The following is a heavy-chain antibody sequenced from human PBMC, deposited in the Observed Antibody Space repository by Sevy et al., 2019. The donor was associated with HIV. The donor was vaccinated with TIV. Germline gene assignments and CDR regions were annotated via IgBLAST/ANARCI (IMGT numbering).Heavy chain of an antibody. J-gene: IGHJ3*02. CDR1: GFTFSNYG. CDR2: TWEDIINK. Sequence: GSLRLSCVASGFTFSNYGMHWVRQAPGKGLEWVATTWEDIINKHYADSAKGRFTISRDNSKNTLYLQMNNLRAEETAVYYCASLPNNYYDRGGSSGDDGFDIWGQGTMVTVSS. V-gene: IGHV3-33*01. D-gene: IGHD3-22*01. CDR3: ASLPNNYYDRGGSSGDDGFDI.